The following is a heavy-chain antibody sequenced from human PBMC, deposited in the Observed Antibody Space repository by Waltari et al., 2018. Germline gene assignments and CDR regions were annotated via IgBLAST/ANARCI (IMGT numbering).Heavy chain of an antibody. CDR3: ASDRGRGLYLDS. CDR2: VHQSGRS. D-gene: IGHD2-15*01. J-gene: IGHJ4*02. V-gene: IGHV4-4*02. CDR1: GDSISNNFF. Sequence: GDSISNNFFWSWVRQSPGKGLEWIGQVHQSGRSNYNPSLESRVTVSMDTSKNQFSLKMTSVTAADTAIYYCASDRGRGLYLDSLGQG.